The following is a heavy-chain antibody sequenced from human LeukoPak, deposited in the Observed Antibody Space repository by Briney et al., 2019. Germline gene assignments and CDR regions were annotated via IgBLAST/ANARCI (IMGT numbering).Heavy chain of an antibody. Sequence: SETLSLTCTVSGGSISSGDYYWSWIRQPPGKGLEWIGYIYYSGSTYYNPSLKSRVTISVDTSKNLFSLKLSSVTAADTAMYYCARDRAPMADNWFDPWGQGTLVTVSS. J-gene: IGHJ5*02. CDR1: GGSISSGDYY. CDR2: IYYSGST. V-gene: IGHV4-30-4*01. CDR3: ARDRAPMADNWFDP. D-gene: IGHD3-10*01.